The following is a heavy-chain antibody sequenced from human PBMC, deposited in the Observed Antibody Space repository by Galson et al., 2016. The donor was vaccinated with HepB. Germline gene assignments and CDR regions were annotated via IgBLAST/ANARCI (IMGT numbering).Heavy chain of an antibody. J-gene: IGHJ4*02. V-gene: IGHV3-30*18. Sequence: SLRLSCAASGFTFSDFGMHWVRQAPGKGLEWVAVIAYDGNEIHYADSVRGRFTISRDNSKNTLSLQMNSLSAEDTALYYCAKEEHTTGRTYGDFWGQGTPVTVSS. CDR1: GFTFSDFG. D-gene: IGHD2/OR15-2a*01. CDR2: IAYDGNEI. CDR3: AKEEHTTGRTYGDF.